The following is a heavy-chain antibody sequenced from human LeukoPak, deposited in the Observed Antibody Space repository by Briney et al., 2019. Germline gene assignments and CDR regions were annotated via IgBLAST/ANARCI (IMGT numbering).Heavy chain of an antibody. V-gene: IGHV3-23*01. CDR2: ISGSGGST. D-gene: IGHD1-26*01. CDR3: AKDRDSGSYYPPANSFHP. CDR1: GFTFSSYA. Sequence: GGSLRLSCAASGFTFSSYAMSWVRQAPGKGLEWVSAISGSGGSTYYADSVKGRFTISRDNSKNTLYLQMNSLRAEDTAVYYCAKDRDSGSYYPPANSFHPSGPGTLVTVSS. J-gene: IGHJ5*02.